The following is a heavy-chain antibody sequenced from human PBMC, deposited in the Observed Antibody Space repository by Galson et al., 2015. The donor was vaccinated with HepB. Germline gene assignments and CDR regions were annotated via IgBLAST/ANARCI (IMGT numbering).Heavy chain of an antibody. J-gene: IGHJ3*02. CDR2: FDPEDGET. D-gene: IGHD3-22*01. CDR1: GYTLTELS. V-gene: IGHV1-24*01. CDR3: ATVLRDDSSGYYYVGAFDI. Sequence: SVKVSCKVSGYTLTELSMHWVRQAPGKGLEWMGGFDPEDGETIYAQKFQGRVTMTEDTSTDTAYMELSSLRSEDTAVYYCATVLRDDSSGYYYVGAFDIWGQGTMVTVSS.